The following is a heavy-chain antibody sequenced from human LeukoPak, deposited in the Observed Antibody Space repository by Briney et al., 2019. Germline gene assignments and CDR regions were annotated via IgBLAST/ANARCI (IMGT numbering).Heavy chain of an antibody. CDR2: ISGGGGGT. V-gene: IGHV3-23*01. D-gene: IGHD6-13*01. CDR1: GFTFSSYA. Sequence: GGSLRLSCAASGFTFSSYAMSWVRQAPGKGLEWVSAISGGGGGTYYADSVKGRFTISRDNSKNTLYLHMNSLRAEDTAVYYCAKRGAPAYSNPHHAFDIWGQGTMVTVSS. J-gene: IGHJ3*02. CDR3: AKRGAPAYSNPHHAFDI.